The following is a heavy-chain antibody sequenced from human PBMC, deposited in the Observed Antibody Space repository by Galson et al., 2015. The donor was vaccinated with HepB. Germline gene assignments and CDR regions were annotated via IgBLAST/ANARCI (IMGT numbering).Heavy chain of an antibody. Sequence: SVKVSCKASGYTFTSYAMNWVRQAPGQGLEWMGWINTNTGNPTYAQGFTGRFVFSLDTSVSTAYLQISSLKAEDTAVYYCARVPIDVVVVAASYGMDVWGQGTTVTVSS. CDR1: GYTFTSYA. CDR2: INTNTGNP. CDR3: ARVPIDVVVVAASYGMDV. V-gene: IGHV7-4-1*02. D-gene: IGHD2-15*01. J-gene: IGHJ6*02.